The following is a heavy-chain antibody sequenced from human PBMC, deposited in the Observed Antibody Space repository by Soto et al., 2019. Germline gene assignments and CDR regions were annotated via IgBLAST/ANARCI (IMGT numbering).Heavy chain of an antibody. Sequence: PSETLSLTCTVSGGAISNYYWSWIRQPLGKGLEGIGYFYYTGITNYNPSLKSRISMSVDTSKNQFSLKLSSVTAADTAVYYCARGIGYSSSWSKNDYGMDVWGQGTTVTVSS. V-gene: IGHV4-59*12. CDR1: GGAISNYY. J-gene: IGHJ6*02. D-gene: IGHD6-13*01. CDR2: FYYTGIT. CDR3: ARGIGYSSSWSKNDYGMDV.